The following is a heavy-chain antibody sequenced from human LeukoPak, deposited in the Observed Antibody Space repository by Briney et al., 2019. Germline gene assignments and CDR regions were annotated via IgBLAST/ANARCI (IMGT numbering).Heavy chain of an antibody. V-gene: IGHV4-59*01. J-gene: IGHJ4*02. CDR3: ARASVLTTPIGLDY. Sequence: SETLSLTCTVSGGSIGSYYWSWIRQPPGKGLEWIGYIYYSGSTNYNPSLKSRVTISVDTSKNQFSLTLSSVTAADTAVYYCARASVLTTPIGLDYWGQGTLVTVSS. D-gene: IGHD2-15*01. CDR2: IYYSGST. CDR1: GGSIGSYY.